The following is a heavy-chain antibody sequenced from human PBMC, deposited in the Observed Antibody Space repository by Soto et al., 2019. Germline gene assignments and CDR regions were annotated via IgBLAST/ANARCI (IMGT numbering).Heavy chain of an antibody. CDR2: IIPIFGTA. J-gene: IGHJ2*01. V-gene: IGHV1-69*12. CDR1: GGTFSSYA. CDR3: ARSYGGNSNWYFDL. Sequence: QVQLVQSGAEVKKPGSSVKVSCKASGGTFSSYAISWVRHAPGQGLEWMGGIIPIFGTANYAQKFQGRVTITADESTSTAYMELSSLRSEDTAVYYCARSYGGNSNWYFDLWGRGTLVTVSS. D-gene: IGHD4-17*01.